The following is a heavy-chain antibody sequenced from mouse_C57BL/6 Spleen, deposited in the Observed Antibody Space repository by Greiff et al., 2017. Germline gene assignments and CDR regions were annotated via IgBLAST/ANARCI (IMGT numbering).Heavy chain of an antibody. CDR1: GYAFSSYW. D-gene: IGHD1-1*01. CDR2: IYPGDGDT. J-gene: IGHJ1*03. V-gene: IGHV1-80*01. CDR3: ARSYYGSSYRYFDV. Sequence: QVQLKESGAELVKPGASVKISCKASGYAFSSYWMNWVKQRPGKGLEWIGQIYPGDGDTNYNGKFKGKATLTVDKSSSTAYMQLSSLTSEDTAVYFCARSYYGSSYRYFDVWGTGTTVTVSS.